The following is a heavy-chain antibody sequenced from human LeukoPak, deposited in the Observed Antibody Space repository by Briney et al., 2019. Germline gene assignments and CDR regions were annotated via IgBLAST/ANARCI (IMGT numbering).Heavy chain of an antibody. Sequence: PGGSLRLSCAASGFSFSDSWMTWVRQAPGKGLEWVANIERYGSEKNYVDSVKGRFTISRDNAKNSLYLQMNILRAEDTAVYYCARGHGWFDPWGQGTLVTVSS. CDR2: IERYGSEK. CDR1: GFSFSDSW. V-gene: IGHV3-7*05. J-gene: IGHJ5*02. CDR3: ARGHGWFDP.